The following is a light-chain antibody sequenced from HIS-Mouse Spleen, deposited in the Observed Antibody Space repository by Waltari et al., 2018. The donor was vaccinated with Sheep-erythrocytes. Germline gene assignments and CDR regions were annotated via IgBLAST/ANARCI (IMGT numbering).Light chain of an antibody. CDR2: KDM. V-gene: IGLV3-25*03. CDR1: ALPKQY. CDR3: QSADSSGTYVV. J-gene: IGLJ2*01. Sequence: SYELTQPPSVSVSPGQTARITCSGDALPKQYAYWYQQQPGQAPGLVIYKDMERPSGIPGRFSGCSSGTTVTLTISGGQAEDEADYYCQSADSSGTYVVFGGGTKLTVL.